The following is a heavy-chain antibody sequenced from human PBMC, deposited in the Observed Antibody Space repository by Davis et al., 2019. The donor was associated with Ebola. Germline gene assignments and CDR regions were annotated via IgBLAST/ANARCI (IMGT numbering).Heavy chain of an antibody. CDR3: ARHRAAAGTPFDY. D-gene: IGHD6-13*01. V-gene: IGHV4-4*02. CDR2: IYHSGST. CDR1: GGSISSTNW. J-gene: IGHJ4*02. Sequence: PGGSLRLSCAVSGGSISSTNWWSWVRQPPGKGLEWIGEIYHSGSTNYNPSLKSRVTISVDTSKNQFSLKLSSVTAADTAVYYCARHRAAAGTPFDYWGQGTLVTVSS.